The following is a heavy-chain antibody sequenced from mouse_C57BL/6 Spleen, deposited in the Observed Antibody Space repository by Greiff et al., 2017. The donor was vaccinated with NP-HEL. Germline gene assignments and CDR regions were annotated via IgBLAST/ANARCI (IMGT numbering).Heavy chain of an antibody. CDR1: GFNIKDYY. J-gene: IGHJ1*03. CDR3: AIYYGSSYWYFDV. V-gene: IGHV14-2*01. CDR2: IDPEDGET. D-gene: IGHD1-1*01. Sequence: EVQRVESGAELVKPGASVKLSCTASGFNIKDYYMHWVKQRTEQGLEWIGRIDPEDGETKYAPKFQGKATITADTSSNTAYLQLSSLTSEDTAVYYCAIYYGSSYWYFDVWGTGTTVTVSS.